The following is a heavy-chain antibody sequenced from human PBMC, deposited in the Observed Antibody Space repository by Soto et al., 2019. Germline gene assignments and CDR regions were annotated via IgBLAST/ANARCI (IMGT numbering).Heavy chain of an antibody. CDR2: IYYSGTT. CDR1: GGSISSGGYY. D-gene: IGHD2-21*01. CDR3: AASCVACGGFNYYGMDV. Sequence: QVQLQKSVPGLVKPSQTLSLTCTVSGGSISSGGYYWYWIRQHPGKGLEWIGYIYYSGTTYYNPSLKSRVTISVDTSKNQFSLKLSSVTAADTAVYYCAASCVACGGFNYYGMDVWGQGTTVTVSS. V-gene: IGHV4-31*03. J-gene: IGHJ6*02.